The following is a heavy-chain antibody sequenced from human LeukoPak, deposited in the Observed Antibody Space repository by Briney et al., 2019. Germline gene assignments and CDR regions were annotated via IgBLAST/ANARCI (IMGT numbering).Heavy chain of an antibody. CDR2: ISSSSSYI. CDR1: GFTFSSYS. CDR3: ARDRRRVDTAMVQTGRGLLYYYYMDV. Sequence: NPGGSLRLSCAASGFTFSSYSMNWVRQAPGKGLEWVSSISSSSSYIYYADSVKGRFTISRDNAKNSLYLQMNSLRAEDTAVYYCARDRRRVDTAMVQTGRGLLYYYYMDVWGKGTTVTVSS. D-gene: IGHD5-18*01. J-gene: IGHJ6*03. V-gene: IGHV3-21*01.